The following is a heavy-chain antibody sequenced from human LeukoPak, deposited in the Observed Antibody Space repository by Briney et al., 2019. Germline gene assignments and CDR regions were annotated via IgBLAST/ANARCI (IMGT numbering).Heavy chain of an antibody. D-gene: IGHD6-19*01. V-gene: IGHV3-21*01. CDR3: ARDTVAGTFGY. CDR2: ISGSSTYI. Sequence: GGSLRLSCAASGFTFSSYSMNWVRQAPGKGLEWVSSISGSSTYIYYADSVKGRFTISRDNAKNSLYLQMNSLRAEDTAVYYCARDTVAGTFGYWGQGTLVTVFS. J-gene: IGHJ4*02. CDR1: GFTFSSYS.